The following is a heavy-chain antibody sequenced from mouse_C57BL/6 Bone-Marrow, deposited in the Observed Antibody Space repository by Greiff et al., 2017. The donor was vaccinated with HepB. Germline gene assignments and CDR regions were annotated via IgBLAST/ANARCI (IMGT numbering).Heavy chain of an antibody. J-gene: IGHJ2*01. CDR2: IHPNSGST. Sequence: LQQPGAELVKPGASVKLSCTASGYPFTSYWMHWVKQSPGQGLEWIGMIHPNSGSTNYNEKFKSKATLTVDKSSSTAYMQLSSLTSEDAAVNYWARRTIYEEFDYWGQGTTLTVSS. V-gene: IGHV1-64*01. CDR1: GYPFTSYW. CDR3: ARRTIYEEFDY. D-gene: IGHD1-1*01.